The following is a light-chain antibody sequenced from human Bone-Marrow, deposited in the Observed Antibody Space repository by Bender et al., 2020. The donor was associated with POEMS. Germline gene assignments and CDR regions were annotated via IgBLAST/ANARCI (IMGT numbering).Light chain of an antibody. Sequence: QSVLTQPPSASGTPGQKVSISCSGSSSNIRDNYVNWYQQVPGSAPQLLLYRTDRRPSGVPDRFSGSKSGTSASLAITGLQAEDEGDYYCQSYDNSLGGWVFGGGTKLTVL. CDR2: RTD. V-gene: IGLV1-47*01. CDR3: QSYDNSLGGWV. CDR1: SSNIRDNY. J-gene: IGLJ3*02.